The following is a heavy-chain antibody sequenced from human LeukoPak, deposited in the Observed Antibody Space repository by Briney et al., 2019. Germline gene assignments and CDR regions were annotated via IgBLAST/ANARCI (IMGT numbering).Heavy chain of an antibody. V-gene: IGHV3-11*01. Sequence: PGGSLRLSCAASGFTFSDFYMSWIRQAPGKGLEWVSNIGTSGSAIYYADSVEGRFTISRDDAKNSLYLQMNSLRVEDTAVYYCSRRDILTCYYPHYYYMDVWGKGTTVTVSS. CDR2: IGTSGSAI. CDR1: GFTFSDFY. CDR3: SRRDILTCYYPHYYYMDV. D-gene: IGHD3-9*01. J-gene: IGHJ6*03.